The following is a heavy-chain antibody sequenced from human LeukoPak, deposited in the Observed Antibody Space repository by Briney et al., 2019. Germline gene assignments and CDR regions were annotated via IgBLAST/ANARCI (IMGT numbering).Heavy chain of an antibody. CDR3: ARGPSIRYYDGSGYYYFDY. CDR1: VGFFSDFY. Sequence: SETLSLTCAVYVGFFSDFYWTWIRQPPGKGLEWIGEINHSGSTNYNPSLKSRVSISVETSKNQFSLNLDSVTAADTAVYYCARGPSIRYYDGSGYYYFDYWGQGTLVTAST. CDR2: INHSGST. V-gene: IGHV4-34*01. J-gene: IGHJ4*02. D-gene: IGHD3-22*01.